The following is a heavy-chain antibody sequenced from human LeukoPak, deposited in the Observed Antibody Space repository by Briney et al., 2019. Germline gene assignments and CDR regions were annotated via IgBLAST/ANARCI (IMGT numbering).Heavy chain of an antibody. D-gene: IGHD6-13*01. CDR1: GYTFTGYY. CDR2: INPNSGGT. V-gene: IGHV1-2*02. CDR3: ASYYSSTWSWGSEYFQH. J-gene: IGHJ1*01. Sequence: ASVKVSCKTSGYTFTGYYMHWVRQAPGQGLEWMGWINPNSGGTNYAQKFQGRVTMTGDTSISTAYMELSRLRSDDTAVYYCASYYSSTWSWGSEYFQHWGQGTLVTVSS.